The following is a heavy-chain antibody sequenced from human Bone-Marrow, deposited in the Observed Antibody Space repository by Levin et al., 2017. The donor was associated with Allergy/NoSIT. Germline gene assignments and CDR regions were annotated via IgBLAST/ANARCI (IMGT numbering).Heavy chain of an antibody. CDR2: ISISGSTI. Sequence: LSLTCAASGFTFNKYAMNWVRQAPGKGLEWISYISISGSTIYYADSVKGRFTISRDDSKSSVSLQMNSLRDEDTAVYYCARDYCSGSTCYFKFDSWGQGTLVTVSS. D-gene: IGHD2-15*01. V-gene: IGHV3-48*02. J-gene: IGHJ4*02. CDR1: GFTFNKYA. CDR3: ARDYCSGSTCYFKFDS.